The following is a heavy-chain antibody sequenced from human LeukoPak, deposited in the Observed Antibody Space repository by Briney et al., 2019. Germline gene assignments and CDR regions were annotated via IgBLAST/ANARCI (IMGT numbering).Heavy chain of an antibody. D-gene: IGHD3-10*01. CDR1: GFTFDDYA. CDR3: AKDIGEQWFFDY. V-gene: IGHV3-43*02. J-gene: IGHJ4*02. CDR2: MSGDGGST. Sequence: GGSLRLSCAASGFTFDDYAMHWVHQTLGKGLEWVSLMSGDGGSTYYADSVKGRFTISRDSSRNSLYLQMNSLRTEDTALYYCAKDIGEQWFFDYWGQGTLVTVSS.